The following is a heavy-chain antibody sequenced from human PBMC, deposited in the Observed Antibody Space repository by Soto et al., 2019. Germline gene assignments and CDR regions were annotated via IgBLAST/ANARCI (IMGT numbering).Heavy chain of an antibody. V-gene: IGHV3-23*01. CDR3: ARDLGWAFDS. CDR2: ISGSGGST. D-gene: IGHD6-19*01. Sequence: PGGSLRLSCAASGFTFSNYAMSWVRQAPGKGLEWVSAISGSGGSTYYAESVKGRFTISRDNSKNTLYLQMNSLTDEDTAVYYCARDLGWAFDSWGQGTLVTVSS. J-gene: IGHJ4*02. CDR1: GFTFSNYA.